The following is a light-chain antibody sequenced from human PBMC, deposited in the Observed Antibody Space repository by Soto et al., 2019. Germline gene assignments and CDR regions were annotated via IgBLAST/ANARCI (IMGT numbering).Light chain of an antibody. CDR3: QQYSTSPIT. CDR2: GAS. V-gene: IGKV3-20*01. J-gene: IGKJ5*01. Sequence: EIVLTQSPGTLSLSPGERATLSCRASQSVSSSYLAWYQQKPGQAPRLLIYGASSRATGIPARFSGSGSGTDFTLTISRLEPEDFAVYYCQQYSTSPITFGQGTRLE. CDR1: QSVSSSY.